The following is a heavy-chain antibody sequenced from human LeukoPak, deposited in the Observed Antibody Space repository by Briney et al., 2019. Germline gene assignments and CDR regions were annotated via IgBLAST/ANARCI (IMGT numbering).Heavy chain of an antibody. CDR1: GDSVTRNY. V-gene: IGHV4-59*08. D-gene: IGHD1-1*01. CDR3: ARAKPNWNPPDY. CDR2: VYNSGST. Sequence: SETLCLTCTVSGDSVTRNYWSWIRQPPGKGLEWVGYVYNSGSTSYNPSIRSRVTISLDTSKNQFSRRLTSVTAADTAVYFCARAKPNWNPPDYWGRGTLVTVSS. J-gene: IGHJ4*02.